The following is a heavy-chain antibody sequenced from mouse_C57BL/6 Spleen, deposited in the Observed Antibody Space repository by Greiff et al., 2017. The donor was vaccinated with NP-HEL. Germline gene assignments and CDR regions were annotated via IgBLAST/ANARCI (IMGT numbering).Heavy chain of an antibody. V-gene: IGHV1-52*01. D-gene: IGHD1-1*01. CDR1: GYTFTSYW. CDR2: IDPSDSET. Sequence: VQLQQPGAELVRPGSSVKLSCKASGYTFTSYWMHWVKQRPIQGLEWIGNIDPSDSETHYNQKFKDKATLTVDKSSSTAYMQLSSLTSEDSAVYYCARKNYGSENGYYFDYWGQGTTLTVSS. J-gene: IGHJ2*01. CDR3: ARKNYGSENGYYFDY.